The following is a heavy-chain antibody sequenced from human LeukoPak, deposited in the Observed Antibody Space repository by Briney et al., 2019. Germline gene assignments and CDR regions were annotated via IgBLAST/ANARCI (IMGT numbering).Heavy chain of an antibody. Sequence: GGSLRLSCAAAGFTFSSYSMNWGRQAPVKGLEGISYISSSSSIIYYADSVRGRFTISRENSKNTLYLKMNSLRAEDTAVYYCAKAPEYSSSFTFDYWGQGTLVTVSS. J-gene: IGHJ4*02. D-gene: IGHD6-6*01. V-gene: IGHV3-48*01. CDR2: ISSSSSII. CDR3: AKAPEYSSSFTFDY. CDR1: GFTFSSYS.